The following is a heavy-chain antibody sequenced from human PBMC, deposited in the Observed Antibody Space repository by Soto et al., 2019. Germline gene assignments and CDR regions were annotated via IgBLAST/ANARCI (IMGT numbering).Heavy chain of an antibody. V-gene: IGHV1-69*13. CDR2: IIPIFGTA. J-gene: IGHJ6*02. CDR1: GGTFSSYA. Sequence: SVKVSCKASGGTFSSYAISWVRQAPGQGLEWMGGIIPIFGTANYAQKFQGRVTITADESTSTAYMELSSLRSEDTAVYYCAGGGDSSSRLYYYYGMDVWGQGTTVTLSS. CDR3: AGGGDSSSRLYYYYGMDV. D-gene: IGHD6-6*01.